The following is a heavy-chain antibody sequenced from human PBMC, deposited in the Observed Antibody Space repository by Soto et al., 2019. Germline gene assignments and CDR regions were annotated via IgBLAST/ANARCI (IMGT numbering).Heavy chain of an antibody. D-gene: IGHD1-26*01. V-gene: IGHV3-49*04. J-gene: IGHJ4*02. CDR3: NRDKSEGAKYFDY. Sequence: GGSLRLSCTASGFTFGDYAMSWVRQAPGKGLEWVGFIRSKAYGGTTEYAASVKGRFTISRDDSKSIAYLQMNSLKTEDTAVYYCNRDKSEGAKYFDYWGQGTLVTVSS. CDR2: IRSKAYGGTT. CDR1: GFTFGDYA.